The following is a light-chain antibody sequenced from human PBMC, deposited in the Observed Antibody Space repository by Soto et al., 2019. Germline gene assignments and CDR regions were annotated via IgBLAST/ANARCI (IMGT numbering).Light chain of an antibody. V-gene: IGLV4-60*03. Sequence: QAVVTQSSSASASLGSSVKLTCTLSSGHSSYIIAWHQQQPGKAPRYLMKLERSGSYNKGSGVPDRFSGSSSGADRYLSISTLPSEDEADYYCETWDSNTPRVFGGGTKLTVL. CDR3: ETWDSNTPRV. CDR2: LERSGSY. J-gene: IGLJ3*02. CDR1: SGHSSYI.